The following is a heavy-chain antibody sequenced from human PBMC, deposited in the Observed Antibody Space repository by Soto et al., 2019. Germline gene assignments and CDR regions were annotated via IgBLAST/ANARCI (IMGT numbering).Heavy chain of an antibody. V-gene: IGHV4-34*01. J-gene: IGHJ6*02. CDR1: GGSFSGYY. CDR3: ARGLFLVVVPAASYGMDV. D-gene: IGHD2-2*01. CDR2: INHSGST. Sequence: SETLSLTCAVYGGSFSGYYWSWIRQPPGKGLEWIGEINHSGSTNYNPSLKSRVTISVDTSKNQFSLKLSSVTAADTAVYYCARGLFLVVVPAASYGMDVWGQGTTVTVSS.